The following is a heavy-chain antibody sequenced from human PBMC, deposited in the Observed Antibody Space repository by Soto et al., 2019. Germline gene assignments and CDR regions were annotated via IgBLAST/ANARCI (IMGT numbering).Heavy chain of an antibody. CDR1: GFTFSSYS. CDR3: AYLPIGAYCGGDCYSSFDDY. J-gene: IGHJ4*02. CDR2: ISSSSSYI. D-gene: IGHD2-21*02. Sequence: GGSLRLSCAASGFTFSSYSMNWVRQAPGQGLERVSSISSSSSYIYYADSVKGRFTISRDNAKNSLYLQMNSLRAEDTAVYYCAYLPIGAYCGGDCYSSFDDYWGQGTLVTVSS. V-gene: IGHV3-21*01.